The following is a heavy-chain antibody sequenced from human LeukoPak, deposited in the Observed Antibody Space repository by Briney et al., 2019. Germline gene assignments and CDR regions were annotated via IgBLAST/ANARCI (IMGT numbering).Heavy chain of an antibody. CDR1: GFTFSTYT. V-gene: IGHV3-23*01. CDR2: ISGSGGST. J-gene: IGHJ4*02. CDR3: AKGRSWYFDY. Sequence: GGSLRLSCAASGFTFSTYTMSWVRQAPGKGLEWVSAISGSGGSTYYADSVKGRFTISRDNSKNTLYLQMNSLRAEDTAVYYCAKGRSWYFDYWGQGTLVTVSS.